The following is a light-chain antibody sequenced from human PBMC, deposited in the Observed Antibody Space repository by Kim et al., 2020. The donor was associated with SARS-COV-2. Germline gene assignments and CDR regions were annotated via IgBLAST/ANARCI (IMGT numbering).Light chain of an antibody. Sequence: SVTLTCTLGSGHGSYAIAWNQQQPQKGPRYLMILNNDGSHTKGDGIPDRFSASSSGAERFLTISSLQSEDEADYYCQTWGTGVLVFGGGTQLTVL. J-gene: IGLJ2*01. V-gene: IGLV4-69*01. CDR2: LNNDGSH. CDR3: QTWGTGVLV. CDR1: SGHGSYA.